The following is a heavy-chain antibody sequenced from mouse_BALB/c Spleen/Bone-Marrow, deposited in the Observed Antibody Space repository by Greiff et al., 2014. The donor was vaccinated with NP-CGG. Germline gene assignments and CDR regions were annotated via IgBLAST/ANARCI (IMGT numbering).Heavy chain of an antibody. Sequence: VQPQQSGAELARPGASVKMSCKASGYTFTSYTMHWVKQRPGQGLEWIGYINPSSGYTNYNQKFKDKATLTADKSSSTAYMQLSSLTSEDSAVYYCAAGYYGNSGWFAYWGQGTLVTVSA. CDR3: AAGYYGNSGWFAY. J-gene: IGHJ3*01. V-gene: IGHV1-4*01. D-gene: IGHD2-1*01. CDR2: INPSSGYT. CDR1: GYTFTSYT.